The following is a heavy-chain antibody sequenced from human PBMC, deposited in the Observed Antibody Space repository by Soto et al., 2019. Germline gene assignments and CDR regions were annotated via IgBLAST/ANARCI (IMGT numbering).Heavy chain of an antibody. V-gene: IGHV5-51*01. J-gene: IGHJ6*03. D-gene: IGHD3-3*01. CDR3: ARSITIFGVVSKDYYYYYMDV. CDR1: GYSFTSYW. CDR2: IYPGDSDT. Sequence: GESLKISCKGSGYSFTSYWIGWVRQMPGKGLEWMGIIYPGDSDTRYSPSFQGQVTISADKSISTAYLQWSSLKASDTAMYYCARSITIFGVVSKDYYYYYMDVWGKGTTVTVSS.